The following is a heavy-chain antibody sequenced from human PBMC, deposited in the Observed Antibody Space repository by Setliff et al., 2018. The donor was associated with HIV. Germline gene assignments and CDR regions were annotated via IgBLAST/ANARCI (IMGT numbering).Heavy chain of an antibody. CDR3: ARYGGPSLDNPYFDY. Sequence: GGSLRLSCAASGFSFRTFAMHWVRQAPGKGPEWVALTHFDGSNSHYSDSVKGRFTITRDNSENTLFLQVNSLRTEDTAMYFCARYGGPSLDNPYFDYWGQGTLVTVS. V-gene: IGHV3-30*12. D-gene: IGHD3-16*01. J-gene: IGHJ4*02. CDR2: THFDGSNS. CDR1: GFSFRTFA.